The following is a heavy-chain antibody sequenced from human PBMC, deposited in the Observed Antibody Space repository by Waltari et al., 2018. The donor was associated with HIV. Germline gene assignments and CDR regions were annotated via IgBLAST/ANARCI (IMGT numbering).Heavy chain of an antibody. Sequence: QVQLQESGPGLVKPSQTLSLTCTVSGGSISSGDYYWSWIRQPPGKGLEWSGYIYYSGSTYYNPSLNSRVTISVDTSKNQFSLKLSSVTAADTAVYYCARVRGPYDSSGYFQYYFDYWGQGTLVTVSS. CDR2: IYYSGST. D-gene: IGHD3-22*01. J-gene: IGHJ4*02. V-gene: IGHV4-30-4*01. CDR1: GGSISSGDYY. CDR3: ARVRGPYDSSGYFQYYFDY.